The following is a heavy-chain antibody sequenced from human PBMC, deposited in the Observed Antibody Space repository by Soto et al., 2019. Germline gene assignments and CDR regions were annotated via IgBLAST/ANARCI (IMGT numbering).Heavy chain of an antibody. Sequence: SETLSLTCAVYGGSFSGYYWSWIRQPPGKGLEWIGEINHSGSTNYNPSLKSRVTISVDTSKNQFSLKLSSATAADTAVYYCARMVRSSSGRRYYYGMDVWGQGTTVTVSS. CDR3: ARMVRSSSGRRYYYGMDV. D-gene: IGHD6-6*01. J-gene: IGHJ6*02. CDR2: INHSGST. V-gene: IGHV4-34*01. CDR1: GGSFSGYY.